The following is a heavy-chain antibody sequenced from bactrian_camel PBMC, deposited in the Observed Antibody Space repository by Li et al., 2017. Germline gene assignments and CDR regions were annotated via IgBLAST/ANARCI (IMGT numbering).Heavy chain of an antibody. CDR2: IRSADSAGST. D-gene: IGHD3*01. CDR1: MSTVKSNC. Sequence: DVQLVESGGGSVQAGESLTLSCASTMSTVKSNCMGWFRQAPGKEREGVAVIRSADSAGSTTYADSVKGRFTISKDNAKATLFLEMNNLKPEDTAVYFCAARWWYDCHVGSPEIDFAYWGQGTQVTVS. J-gene: IGHJ6*01. CDR3: AARWWYDCHVGSPEIDFAY. V-gene: IGHV3S42*01.